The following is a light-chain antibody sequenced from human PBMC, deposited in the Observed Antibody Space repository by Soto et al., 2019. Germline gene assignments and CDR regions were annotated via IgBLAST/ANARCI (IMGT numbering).Light chain of an antibody. CDR1: QSVGSD. CDR3: QQYGRSPFT. J-gene: IGKJ3*01. CDR2: DIF. V-gene: IGKV3-20*01. Sequence: EIVMTQSPATLSVSPGERATLSGRASQSVGSDLAWYQQKPGQAPRLVIYDIFTRATGVPDRSSASGSGTDFTLTISSLEPEDFAVYYCQQYGRSPFTFGPGTKVDIK.